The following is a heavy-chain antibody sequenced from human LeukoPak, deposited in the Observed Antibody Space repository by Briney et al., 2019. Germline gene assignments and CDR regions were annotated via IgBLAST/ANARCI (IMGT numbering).Heavy chain of an antibody. Sequence: GASVKVSCKASGYTFTSYAMHWVRQAPGQRLEWMGRINAGNGNTKYSQKFQGRVTITRDTSASTAYMELSSLRSEDTAVYYCARQLGAAETGAFDIWGQGTMVTVSS. CDR3: ARQLGAAETGAFDI. V-gene: IGHV1-3*01. J-gene: IGHJ3*02. CDR2: INAGNGNT. D-gene: IGHD6-13*01. CDR1: GYTFTSYA.